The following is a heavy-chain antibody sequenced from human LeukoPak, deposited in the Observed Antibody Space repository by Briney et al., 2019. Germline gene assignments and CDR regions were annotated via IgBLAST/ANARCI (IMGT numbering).Heavy chain of an antibody. CDR1: GYSFTSYW. Sequence: GESLKISCKGSGYSFTSYWIGWVRQMPGKGLEWRGIIYPDDSDTRYSPSFQGQVTISADKSISTAYLQWSSLKASDTAMYYCARHKDQLLSNWFDPWGQGTLVTVSS. CDR3: ARHKDQLLSNWFDP. D-gene: IGHD2-2*01. CDR2: IYPDDSDT. J-gene: IGHJ5*02. V-gene: IGHV5-51*01.